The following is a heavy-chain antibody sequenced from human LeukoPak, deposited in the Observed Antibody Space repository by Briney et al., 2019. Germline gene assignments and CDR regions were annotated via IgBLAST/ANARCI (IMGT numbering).Heavy chain of an antibody. D-gene: IGHD6-19*01. CDR2: ITAYNGNT. CDR1: LYTSTSYG. Sequence: GASVKVSCKASLYTSTSYGISSVRQAPGQGREWMGWITAYNGNTNYAQKLQGTVTMTTDTSTSTAYMELRSLRSDDTAVYYCARDHIKGIAVAGTWNYWGQGTLVTVSS. J-gene: IGHJ4*02. V-gene: IGHV1-18*01. CDR3: ARDHIKGIAVAGTWNY.